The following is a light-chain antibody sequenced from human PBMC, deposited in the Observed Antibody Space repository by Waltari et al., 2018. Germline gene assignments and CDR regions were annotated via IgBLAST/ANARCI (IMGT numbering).Light chain of an antibody. J-gene: IGKJ3*01. CDR3: QQRYNWPRFT. CDR1: QTVSSY. CDR2: EAS. Sequence: EIVLTQSPATLSWSPGERATLSCRASQTVSSYLAWYQQKPGQAPRLLIYEASNRATGIPARFIGSGSGTDFTLTISSLEPEDFAVYYCQQRYNWPRFTFGPGTKVEIK. V-gene: IGKV3-11*01.